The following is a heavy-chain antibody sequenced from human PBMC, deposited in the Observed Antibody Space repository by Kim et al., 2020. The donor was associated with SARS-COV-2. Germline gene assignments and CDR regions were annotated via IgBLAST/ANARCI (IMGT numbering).Heavy chain of an antibody. CDR3: ARALSNYDFWSGYSYYFDY. CDR1: GGSISSYY. D-gene: IGHD3-3*01. V-gene: IGHV4-59*13. CDR2: IYYSGST. J-gene: IGHJ4*02. Sequence: SETLSLTCTVSGGSISSYYWSWIRQPPGKGLEWIGYIYYSGSTNYNPSLKSRVTISVDTSKNQFSLKLSSVTAADTAVYYCARALSNYDFWSGYSYYFDYWGQGTLVTVSS.